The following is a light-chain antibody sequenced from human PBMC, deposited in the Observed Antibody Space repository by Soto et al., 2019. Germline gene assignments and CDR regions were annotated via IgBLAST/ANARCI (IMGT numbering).Light chain of an antibody. CDR1: QGIRNN. CDR2: DTF. CDR3: LRDQAYPWT. Sequence: DIQMTQSPSSLSASVGARVTITCRASQGIRNNVGWYQQRPGKDPERLIYDTFTLVSGLPSRFSGSGCGTDLTHTIASLQPEDVSNYDCLRDQAYPWTFGQGTKVDLK. V-gene: IGKV1-17*01. J-gene: IGKJ1*01.